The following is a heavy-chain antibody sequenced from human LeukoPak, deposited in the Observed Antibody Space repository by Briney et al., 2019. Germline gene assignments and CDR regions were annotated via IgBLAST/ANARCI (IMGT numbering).Heavy chain of an antibody. CDR3: ARDRPTLSDFYGEWDYYYYYMDV. CDR1: GGSINSGSYY. D-gene: IGHD3-10*01. V-gene: IGHV4-61*02. CDR2: IYTSGST. J-gene: IGHJ6*03. Sequence: SETLSLTCTVSGGSINSGSYYWSWIRQPAGKGLEWIGRIYTSGSTNYNPSLKSRVTMSVDTSKNQFSLKLSSVTAADTAVYYCARDRPTLSDFYGEWDYYYYYMDVWGKGTTVTISS.